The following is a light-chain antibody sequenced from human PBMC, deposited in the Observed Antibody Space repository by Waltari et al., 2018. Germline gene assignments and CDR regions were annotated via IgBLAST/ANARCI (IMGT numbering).Light chain of an antibody. CDR3: QEANSFPLT. V-gene: IGKV1-12*01. CDR1: QGIRSW. Sequence: DIQMTQSPPSVSASVGDRVTITCRASQGIRSWLSWYQQKPGKAPKLLIYAASKLQSGVPSRFSGSDSGTEFTLTISSLQPEDVATYYCQEANSFPLTFGGGTKVEI. J-gene: IGKJ4*01. CDR2: AAS.